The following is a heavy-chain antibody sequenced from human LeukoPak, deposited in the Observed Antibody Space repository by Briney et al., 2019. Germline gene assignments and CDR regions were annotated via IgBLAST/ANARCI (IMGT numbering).Heavy chain of an antibody. CDR1: GYTFTSHF. CDR3: ARALYHTFDY. Sequence: ASVKVSCKASGYTFTSHFMHWVRQAPGQGLEWMGIINPRGGSTSYTQKFQGRVTMTTDTSTSTAYMELRSLRSDDTAVYYCARALYHTFDYWGQGTLVTVSS. D-gene: IGHD2-2*01. CDR2: INPRGGST. J-gene: IGHJ4*02. V-gene: IGHV1-46*01.